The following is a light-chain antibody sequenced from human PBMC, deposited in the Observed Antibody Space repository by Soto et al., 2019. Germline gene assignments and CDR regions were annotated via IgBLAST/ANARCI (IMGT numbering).Light chain of an antibody. CDR2: DAS. V-gene: IGKV3-11*01. CDR3: HFPGYSCVGT. CDR1: QSVSSY. Sequence: SQSVSSYLAWYQQKPGQAPRLLIYDASHRDTGIPARFSGSGSGPELFLSLCLLQLEDPAPLIFHFPGYSCVGTFRQGTRLEIK. J-gene: IGKJ5*01.